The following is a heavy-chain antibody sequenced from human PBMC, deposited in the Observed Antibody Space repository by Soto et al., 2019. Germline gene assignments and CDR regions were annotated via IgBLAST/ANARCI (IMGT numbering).Heavy chain of an antibody. D-gene: IGHD1-26*01. J-gene: IGHJ4*01. CDR1: GFTFSDFY. CDR2: ISTSGSDT. CDR3: VMWEKGDY. Sequence: GGSLRLSCAASGFTFSDFYMSWIRQAPGKGLEWVSYISTSGSDTNYADSVKGRFTISRDNVLNSLYLQMNSLRAEDTAVYYCVMWEKGDYWGHGALGTVS. V-gene: IGHV3-11*06.